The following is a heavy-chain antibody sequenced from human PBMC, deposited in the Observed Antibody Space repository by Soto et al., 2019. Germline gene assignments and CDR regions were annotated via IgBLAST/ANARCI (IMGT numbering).Heavy chain of an antibody. D-gene: IGHD3-22*01. V-gene: IGHV3-23*01. Sequence: EVQLLQSGGGVVQPGGSLRLSCAVSGFSFNNYAMNWVRLAPGKGLEWVSSISGGGTGTYSADAVRGRFTISSDKSRNTVYLQMSSLRAEDTAVYYCAKGHYYDNVGNWVANQAFKSWGQGSLVTVSS. CDR2: ISGGGTGT. CDR3: AKGHYYDNVGNWVANQAFKS. CDR1: GFSFNNYA. J-gene: IGHJ5*02.